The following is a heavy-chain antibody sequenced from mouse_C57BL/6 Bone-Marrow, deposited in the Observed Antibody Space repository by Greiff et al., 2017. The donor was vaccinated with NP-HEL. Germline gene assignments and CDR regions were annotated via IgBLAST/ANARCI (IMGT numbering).Heavy chain of an antibody. V-gene: IGHV1-72*01. CDR1: GYTFTSYC. D-gene: IGHD2-5*01. CDR3: ATYYSNYVGY. Sequence: QVQLQQPGAELVKPGASVKLSCRASGYTFTSYCMHWVTQRPGRGLEWIGRIYPNSGVTKYNEQFKSKATLTVDKPSSTAYMQLSSLTSEDSAVYYCATYYSNYVGYWGQGTTLTVSS. CDR2: IYPNSGVT. J-gene: IGHJ2*01.